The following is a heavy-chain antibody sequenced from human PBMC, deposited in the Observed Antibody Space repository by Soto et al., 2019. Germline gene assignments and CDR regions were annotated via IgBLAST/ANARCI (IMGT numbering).Heavy chain of an antibody. J-gene: IGHJ4*02. D-gene: IGHD3-16*01. V-gene: IGHV3-30*18. CDR2: ISYDGSNK. CDR3: AKDGGVGGYPQYAFDY. CDR1: GFTFSSYG. Sequence: QPGGSLRLSCAASGFTFSSYGMHWVRQAPGKGLEWVAVISYDGSNKSYADSVRGRFTISRDNSKNTLYLQLNSLRVEDTVFFYCAKDGGVGGYPQYAFDYGGQGTLVTVSS.